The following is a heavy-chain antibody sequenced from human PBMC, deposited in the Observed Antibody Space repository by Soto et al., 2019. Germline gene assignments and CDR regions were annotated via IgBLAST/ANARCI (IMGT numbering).Heavy chain of an antibody. CDR3: GAGAYLTAFSSRDLTWFDP. CDR2: IHYTGNT. J-gene: IGHJ5*02. Sequence: SETLSLTCTVSSGSISGYYWSWIRQPPGKGLEWIGYIHYTGNTKSNPSLKGRVTLSIDPSWNQFSLKLRSVTAADTAVYYCGAGAYLTAFSSRDLTWFDPWGQGTLVTVSS. CDR1: SGSISGYY. V-gene: IGHV4-59*01. D-gene: IGHD2-21*02.